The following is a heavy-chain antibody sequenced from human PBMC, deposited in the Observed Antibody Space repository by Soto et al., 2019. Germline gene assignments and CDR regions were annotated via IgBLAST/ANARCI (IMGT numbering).Heavy chain of an antibody. CDR2: IYWDDDK. CDR1: GFSLSTSGVG. Sequence: QITLKESGPTLVKPTQTLTLTCTFSGFSLSTSGVGVGWIRQPPGKALEWLALIYWDDDKRYSPSLKSRLTSTEVTSNNQVVLTITNMDPGDTATYYCAHRRGGYSSGGCGYYYGMDVGGQGTTVTVSS. V-gene: IGHV2-5*02. J-gene: IGHJ6*02. D-gene: IGHD6-25*01. CDR3: AHRRGGYSSGGCGYYYGMDV.